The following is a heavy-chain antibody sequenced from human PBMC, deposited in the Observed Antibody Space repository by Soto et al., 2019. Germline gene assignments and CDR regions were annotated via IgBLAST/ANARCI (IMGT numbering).Heavy chain of an antibody. D-gene: IGHD2-21*02. CDR3: ARSCGGDWPYHDAFDI. J-gene: IGHJ3*02. V-gene: IGHV1-69*01. CDR2: LIPIFGTE. CDR1: GGTFSSYA. Sequence: QVQLVQSGAEVKKPGSSVKVSCKASGGTFSSYAISWVRQAPGQGLEWMGGLIPIFGTENYAQKFQGTVPITAGEYTSTHYMELSSLRSEDTAVYYCARSCGGDWPYHDAFDIWRRGTMVTVSS.